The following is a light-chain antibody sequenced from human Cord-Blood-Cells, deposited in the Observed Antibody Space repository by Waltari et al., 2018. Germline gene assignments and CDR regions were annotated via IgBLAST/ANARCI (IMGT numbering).Light chain of an antibody. CDR2: DVS. CDR3: CSYAGSYGYV. J-gene: IGLJ1*01. Sequence: SALTQPRSVSGSPGQSVTISCPGTSSDVGAYNSASWYQQHPGKAPKLMIYDVSKRPSGVPDRFSGSKSGNTASLTISGLQAEDEADYYCCSYAGSYGYVFGTGTKVTVL. CDR1: SSDVGAYNS. V-gene: IGLV2-11*01.